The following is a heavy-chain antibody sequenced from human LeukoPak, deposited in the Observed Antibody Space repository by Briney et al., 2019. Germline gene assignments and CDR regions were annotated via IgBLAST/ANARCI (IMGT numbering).Heavy chain of an antibody. D-gene: IGHD3-10*01. Sequence: ASVKVSCKASGYTFTGYYMHWVRQAPGQGLEWMGWINPNSGGANYAQKFQGRVTMTRDTSISTAYMELGRLRSDDTAVYYCARDLRFGELSDYWGQGTLVTVSS. V-gene: IGHV1-2*02. CDR3: ARDLRFGELSDY. CDR2: INPNSGGA. CDR1: GYTFTGYY. J-gene: IGHJ4*02.